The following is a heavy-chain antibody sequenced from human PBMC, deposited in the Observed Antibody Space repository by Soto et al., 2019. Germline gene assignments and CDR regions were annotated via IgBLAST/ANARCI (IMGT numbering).Heavy chain of an antibody. CDR2: IYYSGST. J-gene: IGHJ4*02. V-gene: IGHV4-31*03. Sequence: SETLSLTCTVSGGSISSGGYYWSWIRQHPGKGLEWIGYIYYSGSTYYNPSLKSRVTISVDTSKNQFSLKLSSVTAADTAVYYRAREHHNYGSGSYIKDYWGQGTLVTVSS. CDR1: GGSISSGGYY. D-gene: IGHD3-10*01. CDR3: AREHHNYGSGSYIKDY.